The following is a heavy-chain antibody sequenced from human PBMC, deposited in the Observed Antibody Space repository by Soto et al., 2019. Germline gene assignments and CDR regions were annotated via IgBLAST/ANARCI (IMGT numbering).Heavy chain of an antibody. J-gene: IGHJ6*02. V-gene: IGHV1-18*01. D-gene: IGHD6-19*01. CDR3: AREGSAPYYYYGMDV. Sequence: KVQGRATMTTDTSTSTAYMELRSLRSDDTAVYYCAREGSAPYYYYGMDVWGQGTTVTVSS.